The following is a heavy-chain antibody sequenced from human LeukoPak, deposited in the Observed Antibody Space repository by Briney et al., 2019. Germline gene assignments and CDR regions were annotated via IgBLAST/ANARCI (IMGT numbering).Heavy chain of an antibody. CDR3: ARGKATITWYYFDY. D-gene: IGHD5-12*01. V-gene: IGHV3-7*01. Sequence: GGSLRLSXAASGFTFSSYWMSWVRQAPGKGLEWVANIKQDGSEKYYVDSVKGRFTISRDNAKNSLYLQMNGLRAEDTAVYYCARGKATITWYYFDYWGQGTLVTVSS. CDR1: GFTFSSYW. CDR2: IKQDGSEK. J-gene: IGHJ4*02.